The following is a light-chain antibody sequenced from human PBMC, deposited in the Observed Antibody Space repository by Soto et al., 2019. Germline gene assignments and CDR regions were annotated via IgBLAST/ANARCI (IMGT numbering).Light chain of an antibody. CDR1: KSDIGVYDF. CDR3: AAWDDILNGYV. Sequence: QSALTQPPSASGSLGQSVTISCTGTKSDIGVYDFVSWYQHHPGKAPRLIIYEVVQRPSGVPDRFSGSKSGNTASLTVSGLQAADEADYYCAAWDDILNGYVFGGGTQLTVL. J-gene: IGLJ7*01. V-gene: IGLV2-8*01. CDR2: EVV.